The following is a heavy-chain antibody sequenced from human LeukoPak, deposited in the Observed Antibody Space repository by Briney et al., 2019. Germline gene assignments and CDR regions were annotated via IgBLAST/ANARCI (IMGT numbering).Heavy chain of an antibody. Sequence: ASVKVSCKASGYTFTSYDIHWVRQATGQGLEWMGRMNPNRGDTNYAQKFQERVTITRDMSTSTAYMELSSLRSEDTAVYYCAALPIAAAGTVDYWGQGTLVTVSS. CDR1: GYTFTSYD. CDR2: MNPNRGDT. V-gene: IGHV1-8*01. J-gene: IGHJ4*02. D-gene: IGHD6-13*01. CDR3: AALPIAAAGTVDY.